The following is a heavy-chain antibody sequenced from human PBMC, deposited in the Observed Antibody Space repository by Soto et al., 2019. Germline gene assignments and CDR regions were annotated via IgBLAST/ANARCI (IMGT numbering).Heavy chain of an antibody. D-gene: IGHD2-8*01. V-gene: IGHV5-51*01. CDR2: IYPGDSDT. Sequence: KCLRISCKGSRYSFASFWIGWMRQMPGKGLEWMGIIYPGDSDTRYSPSFQGQVTNSADRAMSTACRQWSGRKAPDTARYFCAGLRDCSNGVCYRCDYWRRGTRV. CDR1: RYSFASFW. J-gene: IGHJ4*03. CDR3: AGLRDCSNGVCYRCDY.